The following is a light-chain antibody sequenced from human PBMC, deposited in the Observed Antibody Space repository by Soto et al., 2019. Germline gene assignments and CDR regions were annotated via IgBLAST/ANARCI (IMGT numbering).Light chain of an antibody. J-gene: IGLJ1*01. CDR1: SSDVGGYNY. V-gene: IGLV2-14*01. CDR2: DVS. CDR3: SSYTSSSTYV. Sequence: QSALTQPASVSGSPGQSIAISCIGSSSDVGGYNYVSWHQQHPGKAPKVVIYDVSNWPSGVSDRFSGSKSGNTASLTISGLQAEDEAGYYCSSYTSSSTYVFGTGTKLTVL.